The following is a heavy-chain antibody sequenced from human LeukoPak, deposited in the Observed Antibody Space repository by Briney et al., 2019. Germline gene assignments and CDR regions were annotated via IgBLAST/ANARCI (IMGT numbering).Heavy chain of an antibody. Sequence: GGSLRLSCAASGFNFSAYSMNWVRQAPGKGLEWVSHISRGGAPIFYADSVKGRFTISRDNGQNSLYLQMNSLRDGDTAMYYCARDNSGGFGDHVYAYDIWGQGTMVTVSS. CDR1: GFNFSAYS. CDR2: ISRGGAPI. J-gene: IGHJ3*02. V-gene: IGHV3-48*02. D-gene: IGHD4-23*01. CDR3: ARDNSGGFGDHVYAYDI.